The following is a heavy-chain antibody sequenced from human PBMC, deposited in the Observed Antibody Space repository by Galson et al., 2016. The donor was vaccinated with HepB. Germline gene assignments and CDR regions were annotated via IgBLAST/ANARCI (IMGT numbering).Heavy chain of an antibody. CDR2: ISGTGITT. D-gene: IGHD3-3*01. V-gene: IGHV3-23*01. Sequence: SLRLSCAASGFTFDKYAMNWVRQAPGKGLQWVPSISGTGITTYYADSVRGRFTVSRDNSKNTLFLQMSNLRADDTAVYYCAKVGPLRFVEWFYNWFDPWGQGTLVTVPS. J-gene: IGHJ5*02. CDR1: GFTFDKYA. CDR3: AKVGPLRFVEWFYNWFDP.